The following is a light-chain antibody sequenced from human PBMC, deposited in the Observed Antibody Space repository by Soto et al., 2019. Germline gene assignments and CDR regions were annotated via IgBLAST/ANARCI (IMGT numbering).Light chain of an antibody. J-gene: IGKJ5*01. Sequence: EIVMTQSPATLSVSPGERATLSCRASQSVSSNLAWYQQKPGQAPRLLIYGASTRATGIPVRFSGSGSGTEFTLTISSMRSEDFAFYYCQKYNNWPPITFGQGTRLEIK. V-gene: IGKV3-15*01. CDR1: QSVSSN. CDR2: GAS. CDR3: QKYNNWPPIT.